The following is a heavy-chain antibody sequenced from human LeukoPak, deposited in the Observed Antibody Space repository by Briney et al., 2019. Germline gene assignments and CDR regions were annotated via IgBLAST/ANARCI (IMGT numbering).Heavy chain of an antibody. V-gene: IGHV1-69*05. CDR1: GYTFTSYD. CDR3: ASHSSGHYYYYYMDV. Sequence: SVKVSCKASGYTFTSYDINWVRQATGQGLEWMGGIIPIFGTANYAQKFQGRVTITTDESTSTAYMELSSLRSEDTAVYYCASHSSGHYYYYYMDVWGKGITVTVSS. CDR2: IIPIFGTA. J-gene: IGHJ6*03. D-gene: IGHD6-19*01.